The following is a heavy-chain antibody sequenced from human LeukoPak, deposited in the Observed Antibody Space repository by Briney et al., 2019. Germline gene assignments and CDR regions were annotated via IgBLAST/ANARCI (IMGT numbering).Heavy chain of an antibody. V-gene: IGHV4-38-2*01. J-gene: IGHJ4*02. CDR1: GYSITSVYY. D-gene: IGHD2-2*01. Sequence: SETLSLTCAVSGYSITSVYYWGWIRQPPGKGLEWIGSIYHSGSTYYNPSLKTRVTMSVGTSKNQFSLKLSSVTAADTAVYYCARLYLRDHCSSTSCYGLYFDYWGQGTLVTVSS. CDR2: IYHSGST. CDR3: ARLYLRDHCSSTSCYGLYFDY.